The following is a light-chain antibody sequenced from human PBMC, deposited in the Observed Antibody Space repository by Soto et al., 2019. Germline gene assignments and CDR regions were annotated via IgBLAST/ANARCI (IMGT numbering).Light chain of an antibody. V-gene: IGKV3-20*01. CDR3: HHFGSAPPVT. J-gene: IGKJ1*01. Sequence: IVLTQSPGTLSFSPGERATRSCIVSQTVTRSYLAWYQQKPGQAPRLLIYGASTRATGIPARFSGSGSGTDFTLTISRLEPEDFAVYYCHHFGSAPPVTLGHGTKV. CDR1: QTVTRSY. CDR2: GAS.